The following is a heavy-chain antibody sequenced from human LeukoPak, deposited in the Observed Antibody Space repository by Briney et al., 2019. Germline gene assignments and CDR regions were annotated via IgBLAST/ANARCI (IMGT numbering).Heavy chain of an antibody. J-gene: IGHJ4*02. CDR3: VRGYCSGGSCYSLIGY. Sequence: GGSLRLSCAASGFTLSSYAMNWVRQAPGEGLEWVSFISGSSSHIYYADSVKGRFTISRDNAKNSLYLQMNSLRAEDTAVYSCVRGYCSGGSCYSLIGYWGQGTLVTVSS. D-gene: IGHD2-15*01. CDR2: ISGSSSHI. CDR1: GFTLSSYA. V-gene: IGHV3-21*01.